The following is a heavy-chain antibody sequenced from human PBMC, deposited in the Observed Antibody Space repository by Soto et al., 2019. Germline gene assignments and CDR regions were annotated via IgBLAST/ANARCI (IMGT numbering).Heavy chain of an antibody. J-gene: IGHJ4*02. Sequence: GESLKISCAASGFTFSSYGMNWVRQAPGEGLEWVSYISSSSSTIYYADSVKGRFTISRDNAKNSLYLQMNSLRDEDTAVYYCARANSDYASRWGQGTLVTVSS. CDR1: GFTFSSYG. V-gene: IGHV3-48*02. CDR3: ARANSDYASR. CDR2: ISSSSSTI. D-gene: IGHD4-4*01.